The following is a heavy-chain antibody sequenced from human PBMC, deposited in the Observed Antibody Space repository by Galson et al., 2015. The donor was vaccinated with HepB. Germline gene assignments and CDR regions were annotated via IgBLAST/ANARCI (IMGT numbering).Heavy chain of an antibody. CDR3: AKGYGLFDC. J-gene: IGHJ5*01. D-gene: IGHD4-17*01. CDR2: ISGNGGST. V-gene: IGHV3-23*01. CDR1: GFTFNTHA. Sequence: SLRLSCAVSGFTFNTHAMSWVRQAPGKGLEWVSTISGNGGSTSYADSVTGRFTISRDNSKNTLYLQMNSLRAEDTVIYYCAKGYGLFDCWGQGTLVTVSS.